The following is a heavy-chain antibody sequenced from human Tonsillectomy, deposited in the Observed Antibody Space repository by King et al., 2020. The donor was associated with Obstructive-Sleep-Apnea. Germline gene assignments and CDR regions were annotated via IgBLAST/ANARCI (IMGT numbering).Heavy chain of an antibody. D-gene: IGHD2-15*01. CDR3: ARDPGYCSGGSCFDS. V-gene: IGHV1-2*02. J-gene: IGHJ4*02. CDR2: INPNTGGT. Sequence: VQLVQSGAEVKKPGASVKVSCKASGYTFTAYYMHWVRQAPGQGLEWMGWINPNTGGTNYAQNFQGRVTMTRDTSISTAYMDLSGLRSDDTAVYYCARDPGYCSGGSCFDSWGQGTLVTVSS. CDR1: GYTFTAYY.